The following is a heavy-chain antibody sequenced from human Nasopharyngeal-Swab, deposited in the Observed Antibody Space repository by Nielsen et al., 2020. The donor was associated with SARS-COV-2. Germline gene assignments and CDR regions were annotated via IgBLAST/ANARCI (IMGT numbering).Heavy chain of an antibody. CDR2: INHSGST. D-gene: IGHD3-22*01. V-gene: IGHV4-34*01. Sequence: VRQMPGKGLEWIGEINHSGSTNYNPSLKSRATISVDTSKNQFSLKLSSVTAADTAVYYCARGQGPRHYYDSSGYYYDVLGRGYYFDYWGQGTLVTVSS. J-gene: IGHJ4*02. CDR3: ARGQGPRHYYDSSGYYYDVLGRGYYFDY.